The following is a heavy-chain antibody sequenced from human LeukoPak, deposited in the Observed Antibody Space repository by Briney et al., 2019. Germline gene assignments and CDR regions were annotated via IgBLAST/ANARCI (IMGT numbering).Heavy chain of an antibody. CDR3: ARSFLPWIQLWLYLGCPDY. Sequence: TGGSLRLSCAASGFTFDDYAMHWVRQAPGKGLEWVSGISWNSGSIGYADSVKGRFTISRDNAKNSLYLQMNSLRAGDTAVYYCARSFLPWIQLWLYLGCPDYWGQGTLVTVSS. V-gene: IGHV3-9*01. D-gene: IGHD5-18*01. CDR1: GFTFDDYA. CDR2: ISWNSGSI. J-gene: IGHJ4*02.